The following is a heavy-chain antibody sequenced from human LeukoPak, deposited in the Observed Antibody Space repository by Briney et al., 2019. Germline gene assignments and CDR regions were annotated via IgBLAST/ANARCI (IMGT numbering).Heavy chain of an antibody. CDR3: ARVEYGGPRSAFDI. D-gene: IGHD4-23*01. CDR1: GGYVNRGTFF. J-gene: IGHJ3*02. CDR2: ICYSGNT. Sequence: SETLSLTCAVSGGYVNRGTFFWTWIRKPPGKGLEWIGYICYSGNTNYNPSLRSRVTISVDTSKNQFSLKLSSVTAADTAVYYCARVEYGGPRSAFDIWGQGTIVTVSS. V-gene: IGHV4-61*01.